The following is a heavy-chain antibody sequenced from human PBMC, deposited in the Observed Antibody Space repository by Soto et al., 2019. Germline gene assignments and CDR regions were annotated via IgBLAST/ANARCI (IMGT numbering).Heavy chain of an antibody. CDR1: GFTFSSYW. J-gene: IGHJ4*02. CDR2: IKQDGSEK. CDR3: ARDHYCSGGSCDPARFDY. Sequence: GGSLRLSCAASGFTFSSYWMSWVREAPGKGLEWVANIKQDGSEKYYVDSVKGRFTISRDNAKNSLYLQMNSLRAEDTAVYYRARDHYCSGGSCDPARFDYWGQGTLVTVSS. V-gene: IGHV3-7*01. D-gene: IGHD2-15*01.